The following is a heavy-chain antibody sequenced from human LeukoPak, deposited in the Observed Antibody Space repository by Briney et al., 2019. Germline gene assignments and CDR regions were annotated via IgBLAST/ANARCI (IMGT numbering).Heavy chain of an antibody. CDR3: ARLTCSGSWYPLIDY. CDR1: GGSISSYY. V-gene: IGHV4-59*08. D-gene: IGHD6-13*01. Sequence: SETLSLTCTVSGGSISSYYWSWIRQPPGKGLEWIGYIYYSGSTNYNPSLKSRVTISVDTSKNQFSLKLSSVTAADTAVYYCARLTCSGSWYPLIDYWGQGTLVTVS. J-gene: IGHJ4*02. CDR2: IYYSGST.